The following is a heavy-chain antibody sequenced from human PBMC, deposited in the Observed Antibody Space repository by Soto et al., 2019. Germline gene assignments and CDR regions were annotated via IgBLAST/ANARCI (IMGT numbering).Heavy chain of an antibody. Sequence: PGGSLRLSCAASGFTFSNAWLSWVRQAPGKGLEWVGRIKSKTDGGTTDYTAPVKGRFTISRDDSKNTLYLQMNSLNIEDTAVYYCTKGSTSTKNYWGQGTLVIVSS. D-gene: IGHD6-6*01. CDR2: IKSKTDGGTT. CDR1: GFTFSNAW. V-gene: IGHV3-15*01. CDR3: TKGSTSTKNY. J-gene: IGHJ4*02.